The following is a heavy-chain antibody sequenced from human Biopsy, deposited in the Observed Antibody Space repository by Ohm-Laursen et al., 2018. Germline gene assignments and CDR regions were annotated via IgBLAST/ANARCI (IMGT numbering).Heavy chain of an antibody. D-gene: IGHD3-16*01. V-gene: IGHV3-21*01. CDR2: ITTDSGRI. CDR1: GFTLSDG. Sequence: SLRLSCAASGFTLSDGMTWVRQAPGKGLEWVSSITTDSGRIFYADSVRGRFTVSRDNAKNTLYLQMNSLTAEDTAIYYCTRAYRYGLDAFDMWGQGTMVTVSS. J-gene: IGHJ3*02. CDR3: TRAYRYGLDAFDM.